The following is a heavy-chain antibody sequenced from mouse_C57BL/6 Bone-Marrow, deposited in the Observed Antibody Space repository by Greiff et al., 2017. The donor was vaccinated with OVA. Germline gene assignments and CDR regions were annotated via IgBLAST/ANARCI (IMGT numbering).Heavy chain of an antibody. V-gene: IGHV1-15*01. D-gene: IGHD2-4*01. Sequence: VQLQQSGAELVRPGASVTLSCKASGSTFTDYEMPWVKQTPVHGLEWIGAIDPETGGTAYKQKFKGKAILTADKSSSTAYMELRSLTSEDSAVYYCTRGYDYDCAWFAYWGQGTLVTVSA. CDR1: GSTFTDYE. CDR3: TRGYDYDCAWFAY. CDR2: IDPETGGT. J-gene: IGHJ3*01.